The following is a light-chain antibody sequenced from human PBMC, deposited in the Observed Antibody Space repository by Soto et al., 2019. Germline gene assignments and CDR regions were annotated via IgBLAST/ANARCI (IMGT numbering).Light chain of an antibody. CDR1: QSVSSSS. CDR3: QQYGSSFS. J-gene: IGKJ3*01. Sequence: EIVLTQSPGTLSLSPGERATLSCRASQSVSSSSLAWYQQKPGQAPRLLIYGASSRATGIPDRFSGSGSGTDFTLTISRLEPEDFAVYYCQQYGSSFSFGPGTKVEIK. CDR2: GAS. V-gene: IGKV3-20*01.